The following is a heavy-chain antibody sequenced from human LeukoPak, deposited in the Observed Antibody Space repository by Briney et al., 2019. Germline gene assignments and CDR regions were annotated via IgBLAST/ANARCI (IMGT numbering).Heavy chain of an antibody. CDR1: GYTFTSYG. Sequence: GASVKVTCKASGYTFTSYGISWVRQAPGQGLEWMGWVSAYNGNTNYAQKLQGRVTMTTDTSTSTAYMELRSLRSDDTAVYYCARDCLRGRLDPAHVGATDYWGQGTLVTVSS. D-gene: IGHD1-26*01. CDR3: ARDCLRGRLDPAHVGATDY. J-gene: IGHJ4*02. CDR2: VSAYNGNT. V-gene: IGHV1-18*01.